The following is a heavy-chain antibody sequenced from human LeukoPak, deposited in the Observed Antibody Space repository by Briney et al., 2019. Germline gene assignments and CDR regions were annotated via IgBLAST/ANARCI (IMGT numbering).Heavy chain of an antibody. V-gene: IGHV4-30-2*01. CDR2: IYHSGST. D-gene: IGHD3-3*01. CDR3: AREAHDFWSGYYEWFDP. Sequence: SQTLSLTCTVSGGSISSGGYYWSWIRQPPGKGLEWIGYIYHSGSTYYNPSLKSRVTISVDRSKNQFSLKLSSVTAADTAVYYCAREAHDFWSGYYEWFDPWGQGTLVTVSS. CDR1: GGSISSGGYY. J-gene: IGHJ5*02.